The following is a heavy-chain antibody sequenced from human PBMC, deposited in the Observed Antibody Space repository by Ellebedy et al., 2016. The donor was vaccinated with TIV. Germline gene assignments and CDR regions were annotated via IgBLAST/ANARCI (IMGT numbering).Heavy chain of an antibody. J-gene: IGHJ4*02. V-gene: IGHV4-59*01. CDR2: IYYLGIT. CDR3: AAYYGGRFDY. Sequence: MPGGSLRLSCTVSGDSISTFYWSWIRQPPGKGLEFIGYIYYLGITNYNPSLESRVAISIDTSENQFYLRLSSVTAADTAVYYCAAYYGGRFDYWGQGTLVTVSS. D-gene: IGHD4-23*01. CDR1: GDSISTFY.